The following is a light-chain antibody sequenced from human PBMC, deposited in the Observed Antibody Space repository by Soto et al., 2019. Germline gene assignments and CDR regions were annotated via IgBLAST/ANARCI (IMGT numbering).Light chain of an antibody. V-gene: IGKV1-33*01. CDR1: QDISDV. CDR3: QQFYDLPIT. Sequence: DIQMTQSPSFLSASVGDRVTITCQASQDISDVLNWYQQQPGKXPKXXIYDASKLQTRVPSRFSGRGSGKDFTFTISSLQPDDSGTYYCQQFYDLPITFGQGTRLEIK. J-gene: IGKJ5*01. CDR2: DAS.